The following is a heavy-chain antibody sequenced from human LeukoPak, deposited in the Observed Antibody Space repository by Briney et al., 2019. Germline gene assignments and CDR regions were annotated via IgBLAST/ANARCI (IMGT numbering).Heavy chain of an antibody. V-gene: IGHV1-69*02. Sequence: ASVKVSCKASGGTFSSYTISWVRQAPGQGLEWMGRIIPILGIANYAQKFQGRVTITADESTSTAYMELSSLRSEDTAVYYCAPNYYDSSGYYYDYWGQGTLVTVSS. J-gene: IGHJ4*02. D-gene: IGHD3-22*01. CDR2: IIPILGIA. CDR1: GGTFSSYT. CDR3: APNYYDSSGYYYDY.